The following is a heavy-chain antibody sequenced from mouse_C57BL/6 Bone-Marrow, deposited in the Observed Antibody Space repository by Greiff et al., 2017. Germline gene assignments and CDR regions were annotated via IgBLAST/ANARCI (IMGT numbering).Heavy chain of an antibody. J-gene: IGHJ2*01. CDR2: IRSKSNNYAT. D-gene: IGHD4-1*01. V-gene: IGHV10-1*01. CDR1: GFSFNTYA. Sequence: EVKVVESGGGLVQPKGSLKLSCAASGFSFNTYAMNWVRQAPGKGLEWVARIRSKSNNYATYYADSVKDRFTISRDDSESMLYLQMNNLKTEDTAMYYCVRQGWDVDFDYWGQGTTLTVSS. CDR3: VRQGWDVDFDY.